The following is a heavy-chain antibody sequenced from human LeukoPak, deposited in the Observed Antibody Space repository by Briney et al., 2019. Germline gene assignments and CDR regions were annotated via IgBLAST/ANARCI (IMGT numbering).Heavy chain of an antibody. CDR1: GFTFSSYS. D-gene: IGHD6-19*01. J-gene: IGHJ6*02. CDR3: AQLQWLIGEYYGMDV. V-gene: IGHV3-48*04. CDR2: ISSSSSTI. Sequence: PGGSLRLSCAASGFTFSSYSMNWVRQAPGKGLEWVSYISSSSSTIYYADSVKGRFTISRDNAKNSLYLQMNSLRAEDTAVYYCAQLQWLIGEYYGMDVWGQGTTVTVSS.